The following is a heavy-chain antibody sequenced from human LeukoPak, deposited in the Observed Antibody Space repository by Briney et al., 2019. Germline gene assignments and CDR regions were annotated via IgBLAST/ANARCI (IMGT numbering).Heavy chain of an antibody. Sequence: GGSLRLSCAASGFTFSSYNMIWFRQAPGKGPEWVSAISSSSSSTYYSDSVKGRFTISRDNAKNSLYLQMNSLRAEDTAVYYCGRGSGGILERLFSKWGQGTLVTVSS. D-gene: IGHD3-3*01. J-gene: IGHJ4*02. CDR3: GRGSGGILERLFSK. CDR2: ISSSSSST. CDR1: GFTFSSYN. V-gene: IGHV3-21*01.